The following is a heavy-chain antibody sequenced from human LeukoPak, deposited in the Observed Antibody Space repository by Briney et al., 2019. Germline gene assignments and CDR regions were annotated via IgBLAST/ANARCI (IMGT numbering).Heavy chain of an antibody. V-gene: IGHV1-2*02. J-gene: IGHJ6*02. Sequence: ASVSVSCRASGYTFTDYYMHWVRQAPGQGGEWMGWLNPNTLVTNYAQHFQGRVSMTWDTSISTGYMDLHSLTSDDTAVYYCARKDGGRDGMDVWGQGTTVTVSS. CDR3: ARKDGGRDGMDV. D-gene: IGHD2-15*01. CDR1: GYTFTDYY. CDR2: LNPNTLVT.